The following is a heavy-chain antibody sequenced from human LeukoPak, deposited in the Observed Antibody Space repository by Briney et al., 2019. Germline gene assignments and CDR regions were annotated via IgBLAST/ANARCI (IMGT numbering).Heavy chain of an antibody. Sequence: GGSLRLSCAASGFTFSNYWMSWVRQAPGKGLEWVANIKQDGSEKYYVDSVKGRFTISRDNAKNSLYLQMNSLRAEDTAVYYCGRANPLMAPGAFDIWGQGTMVTVSS. CDR1: GFTFSNYW. D-gene: IGHD2-8*01. J-gene: IGHJ3*02. CDR2: IKQDGSEK. V-gene: IGHV3-7*01. CDR3: GRANPLMAPGAFDI.